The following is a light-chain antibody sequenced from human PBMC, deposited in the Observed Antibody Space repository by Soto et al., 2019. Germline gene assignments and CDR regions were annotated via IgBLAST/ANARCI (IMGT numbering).Light chain of an antibody. CDR1: QGISSN. CDR3: QQYNSYSWT. Sequence: DIQLTQSPSFLSASVGDRVTITCRASQGISSNSAWYQQKPGKAPKLLIYAASTLQSGVPSRFSGSGSGTEFTLTISSLQPEDFATYYCQQYNSYSWTFGQGTKVDIK. CDR2: AAS. V-gene: IGKV1-9*01. J-gene: IGKJ1*01.